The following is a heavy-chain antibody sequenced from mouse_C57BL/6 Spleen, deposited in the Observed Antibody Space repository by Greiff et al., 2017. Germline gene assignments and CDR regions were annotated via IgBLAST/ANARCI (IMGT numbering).Heavy chain of an antibody. D-gene: IGHD1-1*01. CDR3: TRYYGTPYAMDY. CDR1: GYTFTDYE. Sequence: QVQLQQSGAELVRPGASVTLSCKASGYTFTDYEMHWVKQTPVHGLEWIGAIDPETGGTAYNQKFKGKAILTADKSSSTAYMELRSLTSEDSAVYYCTRYYGTPYAMDYWGQGTSVTVSS. V-gene: IGHV1-15*01. CDR2: IDPETGGT. J-gene: IGHJ4*01.